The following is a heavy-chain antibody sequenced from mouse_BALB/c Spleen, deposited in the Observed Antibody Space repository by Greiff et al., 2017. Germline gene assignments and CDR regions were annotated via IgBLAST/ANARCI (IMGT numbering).Heavy chain of an antibody. CDR3: TRIGYGLDY. CDR2: INPSNGGT. V-gene: IGHV1S81*02. CDR1: GYTFTSYY. J-gene: IGHJ2*01. D-gene: IGHD1-2*01. Sequence: VQLQQSGAELVKPGASVMLSCKASGYTFTSYYMYWVKQRPGQGLEWIGEINPSNGGTNFNEKFKSKATLTVDKSSSTAYMQLSSLTSEDSAVYYCTRIGYGLDYWGQGTTLTVSS.